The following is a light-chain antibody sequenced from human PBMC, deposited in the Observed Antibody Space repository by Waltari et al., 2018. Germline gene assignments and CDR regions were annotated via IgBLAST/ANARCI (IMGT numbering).Light chain of an antibody. Sequence: QSALTQPPSASGSPGQSVTISCPGTSSDIGGYKYFSGYRQHPGKGPKLLIYEVSKRPSGVPNRFSGSKSGNTASLTVSGLQAEDEADYYCSSYAGSNNLVFGTGTKVTVL. CDR1: SSDIGGYKY. J-gene: IGLJ1*01. V-gene: IGLV2-8*01. CDR3: SSYAGSNNLV. CDR2: EVS.